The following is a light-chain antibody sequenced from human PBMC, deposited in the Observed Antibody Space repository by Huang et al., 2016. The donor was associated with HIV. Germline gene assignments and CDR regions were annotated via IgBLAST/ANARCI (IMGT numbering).Light chain of an antibody. CDR1: QSVFYNYNNKNY. CDR3: QQYFNSPRT. J-gene: IGKJ2*01. Sequence: DIVMTQSPDSLSVSLGERATINCKSSQSVFYNYNNKNYLAWYQQKPGQPPKLLIFWASARESGVPDRFTGSGSGTDFTLTIRSLQAEDVAVYYCQQYFNSPRTFGQGTKLEI. V-gene: IGKV4-1*01. CDR2: WAS.